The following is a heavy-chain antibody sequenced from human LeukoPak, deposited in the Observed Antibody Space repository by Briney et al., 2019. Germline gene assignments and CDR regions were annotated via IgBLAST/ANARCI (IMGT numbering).Heavy chain of an antibody. CDR3: ARHRSRYYFDY. J-gene: IGHJ4*02. V-gene: IGHV4-59*08. D-gene: IGHD1-26*01. Sequence: SETLSLTCTVSGGCISSYYWSWIRQPPGKGLEWIGYIYYSGSTNYNPSLKSRVTISVDTSKNQFSLKLSSVTAADTAVYYCARHRSRYYFDYWGQGTLVTVSS. CDR2: IYYSGST. CDR1: GGCISSYY.